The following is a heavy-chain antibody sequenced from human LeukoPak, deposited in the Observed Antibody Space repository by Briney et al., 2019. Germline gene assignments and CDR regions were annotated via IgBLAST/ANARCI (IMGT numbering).Heavy chain of an antibody. Sequence: GGSLRLSCAASGFTVSSNYMSWVRQAPGKGLEWVSVIYSGGSTYYADSVKGRFTISRDNSKNTLYLQMNSLRAEDTAVYYCARVVIGYGSGSYRDYWGQGTLVTVSS. V-gene: IGHV3-66*01. J-gene: IGHJ4*02. CDR3: ARVVIGYGSGSYRDY. CDR2: IYSGGST. D-gene: IGHD3-10*01. CDR1: GFTVSSNY.